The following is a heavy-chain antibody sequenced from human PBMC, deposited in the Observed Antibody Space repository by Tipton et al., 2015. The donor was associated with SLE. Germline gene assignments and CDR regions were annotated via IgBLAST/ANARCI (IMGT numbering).Heavy chain of an antibody. V-gene: IGHV4-59*01. CDR2: VYDIGTT. CDR3: ARSEYSSGLIDY. Sequence: TLSLTCTVSGGSISGYQWSWIRQSPQKGLEWIGYVYDIGTTNYNPSVMSRVIVSMDTSKKQFSLKLSSVTAADTAVYYCARSEYSSGLIDYWGQGTLVTVSS. D-gene: IGHD6-19*01. CDR1: GGSISGYQ. J-gene: IGHJ4*02.